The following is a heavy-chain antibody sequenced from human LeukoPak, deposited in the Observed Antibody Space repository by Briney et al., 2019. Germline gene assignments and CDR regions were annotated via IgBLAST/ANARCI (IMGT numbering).Heavy chain of an antibody. CDR2: ISYDGSNK. CDR3: ARDKAAAVHDY. CDR1: GFTFSSYG. J-gene: IGHJ4*02. Sequence: GGSLRLSCAASGFTFSSYGMHWVRQAPGKGLEWVAVISYDGSNKYYADSVKGRFTISRDNSKNTLYLQMNSLRAEDTAVYYCARDKAAAVHDYWGQGTLVTVSS. V-gene: IGHV3-30*03. D-gene: IGHD6-13*01.